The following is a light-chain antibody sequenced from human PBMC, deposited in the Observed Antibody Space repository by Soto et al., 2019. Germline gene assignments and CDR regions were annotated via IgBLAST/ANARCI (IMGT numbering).Light chain of an antibody. CDR1: SGHISYA. V-gene: IGLV4-69*01. Sequence: QSVLTQSPSASASLGASVKLTCTLSSGHISYAIAWHQQQPEKGPRYLMKLNTDGSHTKGDGIPDRFSGSSSGAERYLTISSLQSDDEADYYCQTWGTASPKVFGGGTKLTVL. J-gene: IGLJ3*02. CDR2: LNTDGSH. CDR3: QTWGTASPKV.